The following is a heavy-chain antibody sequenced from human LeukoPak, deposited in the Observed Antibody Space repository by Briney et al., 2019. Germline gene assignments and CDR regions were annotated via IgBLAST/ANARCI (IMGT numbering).Heavy chain of an antibody. J-gene: IGHJ5*02. CDR1: GYTFTSYD. Sequence: GASVKVSCKASGYTFTSYDINWVRQATGQGFEWMGWMNPNSGNTGYAQKFQGRVTMTRNTSISTAYMELSSLRSEDTAAYYCASWGAYYDFWSGYFRFDPWGQGTLVTVSS. CDR2: MNPNSGNT. D-gene: IGHD3-3*01. CDR3: ASWGAYYDFWSGYFRFDP. V-gene: IGHV1-8*01.